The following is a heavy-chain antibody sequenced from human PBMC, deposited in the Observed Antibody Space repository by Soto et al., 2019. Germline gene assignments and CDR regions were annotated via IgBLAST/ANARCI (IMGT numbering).Heavy chain of an antibody. D-gene: IGHD6-6*01. CDR3: AKLTDPGDAFEI. Sequence: PSETLSLTCTVSGGSISSSSSYWGWIRQPPGKGLEWIGSIYYSGSTYYNPSLKSRVTISVDTSKNQFSLKLSSVTAADTAVYYWAKLTDPGDAFEICSQVTILTVAS. J-gene: IGHJ3*02. V-gene: IGHV4-39*01. CDR2: IYYSGST. CDR1: GGSISSSSSY.